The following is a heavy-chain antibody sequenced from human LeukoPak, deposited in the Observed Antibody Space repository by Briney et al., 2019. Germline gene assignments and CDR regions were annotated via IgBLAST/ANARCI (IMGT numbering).Heavy chain of an antibody. J-gene: IGHJ3*02. CDR1: GGSISSYY. Sequence: SETLSLTCTVSGGSISSYYWSWIRQPPGKGLEWIGYIYYSGSTNYNPSLKSRVTISVDTSKNQFSLKLSSVTAADTAVYYCARRDYYDSSGYLDAFEIWGQGTMVTVSS. D-gene: IGHD3-22*01. V-gene: IGHV4-59*01. CDR3: ARRDYYDSSGYLDAFEI. CDR2: IYYSGST.